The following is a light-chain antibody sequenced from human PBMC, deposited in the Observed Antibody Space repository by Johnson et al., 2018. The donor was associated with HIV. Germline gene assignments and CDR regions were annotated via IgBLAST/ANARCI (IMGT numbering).Light chain of an antibody. CDR1: NSNIGNNY. J-gene: IGLJ1*01. CDR2: ENN. Sequence: QSVLTQPPSVSAAPGQKVTISCSGSNSNIGNNYVSWYQQLPGTAPKLLIYENNKRPSGIPDRFSGSKSGTSATLGITGLQTGDEADCYCGTWDSSLSAYVFGTGTKVTVL. CDR3: GTWDSSLSAYV. V-gene: IGLV1-51*02.